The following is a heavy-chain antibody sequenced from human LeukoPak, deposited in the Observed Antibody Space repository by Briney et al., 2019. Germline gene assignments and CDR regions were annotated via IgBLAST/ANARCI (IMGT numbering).Heavy chain of an antibody. V-gene: IGHV1-18*04. Sequence: GASVKVSCKASGFTFTGYYMHWVRQAPGQGLEWMGWISAYNGNTNYAQKLQGRVTMTTDTSTSTAYMELRSLRSDDTAVYYCARWGVLPAAISWDIWGQGTMVTVSS. CDR2: ISAYNGNT. CDR1: GFTFTGYY. CDR3: ARWGVLPAAISWDI. D-gene: IGHD2-2*01. J-gene: IGHJ3*02.